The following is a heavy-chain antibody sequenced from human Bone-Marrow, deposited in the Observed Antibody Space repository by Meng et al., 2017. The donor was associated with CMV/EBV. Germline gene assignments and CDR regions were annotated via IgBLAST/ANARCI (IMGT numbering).Heavy chain of an antibody. D-gene: IGHD2-2*01. V-gene: IGHV3-30*02. CDR3: ARGTIVVVPAAIGQSGYYYYYGMDV. CDR2: IRYDGSNK. Sequence: GGSLRLSCAASGFTFSSYGMHWVRQAPGKGLEWVAFIRYDGSNKYYADSVKGRFTISRDNAQNSLYLQMNSLRAEDTAVYYCARGTIVVVPAAIGQSGYYYYYGMDVWGQGTTVTVSS. CDR1: GFTFSSYG. J-gene: IGHJ6*02.